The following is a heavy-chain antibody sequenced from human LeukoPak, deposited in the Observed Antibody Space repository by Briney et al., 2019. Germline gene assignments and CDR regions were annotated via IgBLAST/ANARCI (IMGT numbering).Heavy chain of an antibody. CDR3: ARDPSRGYNYYSYMDV. V-gene: IGHV3-48*01. CDR1: GFSFSNYA. Sequence: GSLRLSCAASGFSFSNYAMNWVRQAPGKGLEWGSYISGSSAAIYYADSVEGRFTISRDKAKNSLYLQMNSLRAEDTAVYYCARDPSRGYNYYSYMDVWGKGTTVTVSS. CDR2: ISGSSAAI. D-gene: IGHD6-13*01. J-gene: IGHJ6*03.